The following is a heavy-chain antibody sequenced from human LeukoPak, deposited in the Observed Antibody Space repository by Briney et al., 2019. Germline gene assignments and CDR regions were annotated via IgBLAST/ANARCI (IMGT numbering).Heavy chain of an antibody. CDR2: IWYDGSNK. Sequence: GGSLRLSCAASGFTFSSYGMHWVRQAPGKGLEWVAVIWYDGSNKYYADSVKGRFTISRDNSKNTLYLQMNSLRAEDTAVYYCARGPIAAAGTGWFDPWGQGTLVTVSS. J-gene: IGHJ5*02. CDR1: GFTFSSYG. V-gene: IGHV3-33*01. CDR3: ARGPIAAAGTGWFDP. D-gene: IGHD6-13*01.